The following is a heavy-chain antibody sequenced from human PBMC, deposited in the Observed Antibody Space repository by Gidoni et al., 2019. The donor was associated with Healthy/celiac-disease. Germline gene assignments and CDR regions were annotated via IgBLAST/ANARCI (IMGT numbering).Heavy chain of an antibody. CDR3: ARGRMITFGGVIPLGAFDI. Sequence: QVQLQQWGAGLLKPSETLSLTCAVSGGSFSGYYWSWIRQPPGKGLEWIGEINHSGSTNYNPSLKSRVTISVETSKNQFSLKLSSVTAADTAVYYCARGRMITFGGVIPLGAFDIWGQGTMVTVSS. V-gene: IGHV4-34*01. J-gene: IGHJ3*02. CDR1: GGSFSGYY. CDR2: INHSGST. D-gene: IGHD3-16*02.